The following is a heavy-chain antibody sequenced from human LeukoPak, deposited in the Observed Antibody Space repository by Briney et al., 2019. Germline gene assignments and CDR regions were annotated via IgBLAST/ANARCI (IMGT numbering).Heavy chain of an antibody. CDR3: AKVQLGIGVDY. J-gene: IGHJ4*02. CDR2: ISDGGSRT. CDR1: GFSFSSCA. V-gene: IGHV3-23*01. D-gene: IGHD7-27*01. Sequence: GGSLRLSCAASGFSFSSCAVSWVRRAPGRGVEWVSGISDGGSRTYYADSVKGRFTISRDDSKNTLYLQMNSLRAEDTAVYYCAKVQLGIGVDYWGQGTLVTVSS.